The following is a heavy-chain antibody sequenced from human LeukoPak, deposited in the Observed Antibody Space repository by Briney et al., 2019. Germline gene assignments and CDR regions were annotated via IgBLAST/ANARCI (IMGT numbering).Heavy chain of an antibody. CDR3: AREEYCSSTSCYLGGSEYFQH. J-gene: IGHJ1*01. Sequence: GGSLRLSCAASGFTFSSYSMNWVRQAPGKGLEWVSSISSSSSYIYYADSVKGRFTLSRDNAKNSLYLQMNSLRAEDTAVYYCAREEYCSSTSCYLGGSEYFQHWGQGILVTVSS. D-gene: IGHD2-2*01. V-gene: IGHV3-21*01. CDR1: GFTFSSYS. CDR2: ISSSSSYI.